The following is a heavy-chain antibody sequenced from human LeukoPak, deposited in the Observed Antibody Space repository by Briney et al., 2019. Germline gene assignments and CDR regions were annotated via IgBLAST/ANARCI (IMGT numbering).Heavy chain of an antibody. CDR1: GFTFSSYG. Sequence: GGSLRLSCAASGFTFSSYGMHWVRQAPGKGLEWVAVIWYDGSNQYYADSVKGRFTTSRDNSKNTLYLQMNSLRAEDTAVYYCARPPTGHTYGYYFDYWGQGTLVTVSS. CDR3: ARPPTGHTYGYYFDY. J-gene: IGHJ4*02. V-gene: IGHV3-33*01. D-gene: IGHD3-10*01. CDR2: IWYDGSNQ.